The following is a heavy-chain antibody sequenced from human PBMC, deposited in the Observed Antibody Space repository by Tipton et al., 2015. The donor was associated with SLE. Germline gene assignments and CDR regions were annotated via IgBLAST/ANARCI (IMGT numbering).Heavy chain of an antibody. CDR2: IYTSGST. J-gene: IGHJ4*02. D-gene: IGHD2-8*01. Sequence: TLSLTCTVSGGSISSGSYYWSWIRQPAGKGLEWIGYIYTSGSTNYNPSLKSRVTISVDTSKNQFSLKLSSVTAAGTAVYYCARVGRRPTKVDYWGQGTLVTVSS. V-gene: IGHV4-61*09. CDR3: ARVGRRPTKVDY. CDR1: GGSISSGSYY.